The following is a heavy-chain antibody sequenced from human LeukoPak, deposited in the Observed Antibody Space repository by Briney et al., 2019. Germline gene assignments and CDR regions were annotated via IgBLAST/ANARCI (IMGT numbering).Heavy chain of an antibody. CDR1: GYTFTKYG. CDR2: ISASKGSP. J-gene: IGHJ4*02. V-gene: IGHV1-18*01. CDR3: ATKIGFYGSGSYYPPDY. Sequence: ASVKVSCKASGYTFTKYGISWVRQAPGEGLEWMGWISASKGSPIYAQKFQGRVTMTEDTSTDTAYMELSSLRSEDTAVYYCATKIGFYGSGSYYPPDYWGQGTLVTVSS. D-gene: IGHD3-10*01.